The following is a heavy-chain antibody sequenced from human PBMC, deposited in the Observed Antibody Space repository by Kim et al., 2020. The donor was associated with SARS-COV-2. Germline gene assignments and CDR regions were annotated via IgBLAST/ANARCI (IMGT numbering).Heavy chain of an antibody. V-gene: IGHV3-21*01. D-gene: IGHD2-2*02. CDR3: ARGHCTSTGCYTDYFDY. J-gene: IGHJ4*01. CDR1: KFTFSTYS. CDR2: ISGTTSYI. Sequence: GGSLRLSCAASKFTFSTYSMNWVRQAPGKGLEWVSSISGTTSYIYYADSVKGRFTISRDNAKNSLYLQMNSLRAEDTAGYYCARGHCTSTGCYTDYFDY.